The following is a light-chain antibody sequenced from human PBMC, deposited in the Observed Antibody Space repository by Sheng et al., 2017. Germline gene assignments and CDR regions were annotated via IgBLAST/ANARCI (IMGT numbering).Light chain of an antibody. CDR3: LQFNNYPRT. CDR2: DAS. J-gene: IGKJ3*01. V-gene: IGKV1D-13*01. Sequence: AIQLTQSPSSLSASVGDRVTITCRASQGISSALAWYQHKPGKAPKLLIYDASTLESGVPSRFSGSGSGTDFTLTISSLQPVDFAVYYCLQFNNYPRTFGPWTTVDI. CDR1: QGISSA.